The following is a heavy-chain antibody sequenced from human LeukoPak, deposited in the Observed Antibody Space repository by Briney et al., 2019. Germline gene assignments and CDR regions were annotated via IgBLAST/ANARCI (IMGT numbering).Heavy chain of an antibody. V-gene: IGHV4-38-2*02. CDR1: SYSISSGYY. CDR3: AREGIAAAGSRGS. CDR2: IYHSGST. J-gene: IGHJ5*02. Sequence: SETLSLTCTVSSYSISSGYYWGWIRQPPGKGLEWIGSIYHSGSTYYNPSLKSRVTISVDTSKNQFSLKLSSVTAADTAVYYCAREGIAAAGSRGSWGQGTLVTVSS. D-gene: IGHD6-13*01.